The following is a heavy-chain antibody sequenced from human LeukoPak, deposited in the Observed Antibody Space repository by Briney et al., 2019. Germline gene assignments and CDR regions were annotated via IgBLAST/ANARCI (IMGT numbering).Heavy chain of an antibody. CDR3: ESGYSSSWYFWLSGHKELDY. D-gene: IGHD6-13*01. Sequence: ASVKISCKVSGYTLTKLSMHWLRQAPGKGLEWMRGFDPEDGETIYAQKFQGRVTMTEDTSTNTAYMELRSLRSEDTDVYYCESGYSSSWYFWLSGHKELDYWGQGTLVTVSS. V-gene: IGHV1-24*01. J-gene: IGHJ4*02. CDR1: GYTLTKLS. CDR2: FDPEDGET.